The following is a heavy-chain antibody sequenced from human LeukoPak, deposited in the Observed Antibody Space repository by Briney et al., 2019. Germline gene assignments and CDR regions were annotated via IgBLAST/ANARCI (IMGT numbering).Heavy chain of an antibody. CDR1: GFTFYTYD. CDR3: ARIPGMAAGSDFYFDY. D-gene: IGHD6-13*01. J-gene: IGHJ4*02. Sequence: GGSLRLSCVASGFTFYTYDMSWVRQVPGKGLEWVSSISYHGHRTYYTDSVKGRFTISRDNSKNTLYLQLNSLRVEDTAIYYCARIPGMAAGSDFYFDYWSPGTVVTVFS. V-gene: IGHV3-23*01. CDR2: ISYHGHRT.